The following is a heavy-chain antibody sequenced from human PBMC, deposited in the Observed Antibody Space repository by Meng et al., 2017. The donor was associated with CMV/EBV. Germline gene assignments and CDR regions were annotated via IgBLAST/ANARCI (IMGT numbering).Heavy chain of an antibody. CDR2: IYWNDGK. J-gene: IGHJ5*02. CDR3: AHPARYYDSGGYSNSFDP. CDR1: LSSSGLG. D-gene: IGHD3-22*01. V-gene: IGHV2-5*01. Sequence: LSSSGLGVGWLRQPPGKALECLALIYWNDGKHYSPSLKRSLTTINDTSNNHVVVTLTNMDPVDTATYCSAHPARYYDSGGYSNSFDPWGQGTLVTVSS.